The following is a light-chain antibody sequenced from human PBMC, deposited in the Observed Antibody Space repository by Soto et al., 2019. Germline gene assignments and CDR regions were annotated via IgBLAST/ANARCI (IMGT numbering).Light chain of an antibody. CDR2: KAS. J-gene: IGKJ1*01. Sequence: DSQMTQGPSTLSASLGERVTITCRASQSISSWLAWYQQKPGKAPKLLIYKASTLKSGVPSRFSGSGSGTEFTLTISSLQSDDFATYYCQQYNTYPTFGQGTKVDIK. CDR3: QQYNTYPT. CDR1: QSISSW. V-gene: IGKV1-5*03.